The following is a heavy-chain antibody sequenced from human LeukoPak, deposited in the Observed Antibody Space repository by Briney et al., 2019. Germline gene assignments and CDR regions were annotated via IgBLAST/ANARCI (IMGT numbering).Heavy chain of an antibody. Sequence: GSLRLSCAASGFTFSSYWMSWVRQAPGKGLEWIGYIYYSGTTNYTPSLRSRVTMSVDTSRNQISLKLNSVTAADTAVYYCATSYCTRSYCYATPFDYWGQGTLVTVPS. CDR2: IYYSGTT. CDR3: ATSYCTRSYCYATPFDY. D-gene: IGHD1-26*01. CDR1: GFTFSSYW. V-gene: IGHV4-59*01. J-gene: IGHJ4*02.